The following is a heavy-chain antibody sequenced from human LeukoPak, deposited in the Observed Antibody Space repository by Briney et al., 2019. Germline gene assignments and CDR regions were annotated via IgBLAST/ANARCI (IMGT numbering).Heavy chain of an antibody. Sequence: SVKVSCKASGYTFTSYGISWVRPAPGQGLEWMGWISAYNGNTNYAQKLQGRVTMTTDTSTSTAYMELRSLRSDDTAVYYCARVQSVLRYFDIDYWGQGTLVTVSS. CDR2: ISAYNGNT. CDR1: GYTFTSYG. J-gene: IGHJ4*02. CDR3: ARVQSVLRYFDIDY. V-gene: IGHV1-18*01. D-gene: IGHD3-9*01.